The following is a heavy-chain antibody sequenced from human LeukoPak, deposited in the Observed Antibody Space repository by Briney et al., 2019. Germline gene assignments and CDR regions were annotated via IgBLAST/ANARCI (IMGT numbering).Heavy chain of an antibody. CDR1: GGSISSYY. CDR3: ARQVAAAGYDY. Sequence: SSETLSLTCTVSGGSISSYYWSWIRQPPGKGLEWIGYIYTSGSTNYNPSLKSRVTISVDTSKNQFSLKLSSVTAADTAVYYCARQVAAAGYDYWGQGTLVTVSS. V-gene: IGHV4-4*09. J-gene: IGHJ4*02. CDR2: IYTSGST. D-gene: IGHD6-13*01.